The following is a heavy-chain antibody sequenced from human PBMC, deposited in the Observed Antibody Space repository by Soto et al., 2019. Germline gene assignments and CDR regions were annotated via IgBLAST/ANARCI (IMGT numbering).Heavy chain of an antibody. D-gene: IGHD3-10*01. CDR2: ISSYNGDT. Sequence: ASVKVSCKASGYTFTRSGISWVRQAPGQGPEWMGWISSYNGDTNYAQTFQGRVTMTTDTSTSTAYMELRSLRSDDTAVYYCAREDGAPYYYYGKDVWGQGTPVTGSS. V-gene: IGHV1-18*01. CDR3: AREDGAPYYYYGKDV. CDR1: GYTFTRSG. J-gene: IGHJ6*02.